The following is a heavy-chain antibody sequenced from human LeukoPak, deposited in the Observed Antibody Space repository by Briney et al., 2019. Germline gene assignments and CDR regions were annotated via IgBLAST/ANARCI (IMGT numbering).Heavy chain of an antibody. D-gene: IGHD3-22*01. Sequence: GESLKISCKGSGYSFINYWIAWVRQMPGQGLEWMGIIYPGDSDTKYSPSFQGQVTISVDKFINTAYLQWSSLTASDTAMYYCARLTDYHDSSGYYRNYNWFDPWGQGTLVTVSS. CDR2: IYPGDSDT. CDR1: GYSFINYW. CDR3: ARLTDYHDSSGYYRNYNWFDP. V-gene: IGHV5-51*01. J-gene: IGHJ5*02.